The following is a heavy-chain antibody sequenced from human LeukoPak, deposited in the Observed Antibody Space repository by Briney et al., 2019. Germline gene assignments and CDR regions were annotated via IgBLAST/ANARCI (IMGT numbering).Heavy chain of an antibody. CDR2: ISGSGGST. Sequence: GGSLRLSCAASGFTFSSYAMSWVRQAPGKGLEWVSAISGSGGSTYYADSVKGRFTISRDNSKNTLYLQMNSLRAEDTAVYYCAKDQRYSSGWYLGYFDYWGQGTLVTVCS. D-gene: IGHD6-19*01. J-gene: IGHJ4*02. V-gene: IGHV3-23*01. CDR1: GFTFSSYA. CDR3: AKDQRYSSGWYLGYFDY.